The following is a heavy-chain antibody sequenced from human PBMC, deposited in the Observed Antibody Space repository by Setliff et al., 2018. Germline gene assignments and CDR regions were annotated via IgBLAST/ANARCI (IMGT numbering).Heavy chain of an antibody. J-gene: IGHJ6*02. CDR1: VFTFSNYA. CDR3: ASIAARYYYGMDV. Sequence: LRLSCAASVFTFSNYAMNWVRQAPGKGLEWVSSISSSSSYIYYADSVKGRFTISRDNAKNSLYLQMNSLRAEDTAVYYCASIAARYYYGMDVWGQGTTVTVSS. D-gene: IGHD6-6*01. CDR2: ISSSSSYI. V-gene: IGHV3-21*04.